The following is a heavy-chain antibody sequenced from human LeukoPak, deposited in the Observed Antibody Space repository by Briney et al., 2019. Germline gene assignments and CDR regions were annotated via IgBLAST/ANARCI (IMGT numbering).Heavy chain of an antibody. J-gene: IGHJ4*02. V-gene: IGHV4-59*08. CDR1: GGAIGNYY. D-gene: IGHD3-10*01. CDR3: ARQAMWGSGFDY. CDR2: MYDNGNT. Sequence: SETLSLTCTVSGGAIGNYYWGWIRQVPGKGLEWIGYMYDNGNTHYNPSLKSRVTMSVDTSKNQFSLKLSSVTAADAAVYYCARQAMWGSGFDYWGRGTQVIVSS.